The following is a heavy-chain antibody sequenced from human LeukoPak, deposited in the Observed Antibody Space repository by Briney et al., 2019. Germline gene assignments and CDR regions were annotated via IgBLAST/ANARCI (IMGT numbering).Heavy chain of an antibody. CDR2: INHSGST. CDR1: GGSISGGGYY. J-gene: IGHJ4*02. V-gene: IGHV4-30-2*01. Sequence: PSQTLSLTCTVSGGSISGGGYYWSWIRQPPGKGLEWIGEINHSGSTNYNPSLKSRVTISVDTSKNQFSLKLSSVTAADTAVYYCARADFWSGYLGYWGQGTLVTVSS. CDR3: ARADFWSGYLGY. D-gene: IGHD3-3*01.